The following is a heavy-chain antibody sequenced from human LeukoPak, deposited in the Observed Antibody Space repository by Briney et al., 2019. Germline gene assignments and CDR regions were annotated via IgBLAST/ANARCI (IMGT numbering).Heavy chain of an antibody. Sequence: SETLSLTCTVSGGSISSYYWSWIRQPPGKGLEWIGYIYYSGSTNYNPSLKSRVTISVDTSKNQFSLKLSSVTAADTVVYYCARVMPKAAAGRNWFDPWGQGTLVTVSS. V-gene: IGHV4-59*01. CDR3: ARVMPKAAAGRNWFDP. CDR2: IYYSGST. CDR1: GGSISSYY. D-gene: IGHD6-13*01. J-gene: IGHJ5*02.